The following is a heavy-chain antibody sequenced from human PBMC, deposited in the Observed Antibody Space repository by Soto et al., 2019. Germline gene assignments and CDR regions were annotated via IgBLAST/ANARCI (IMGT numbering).Heavy chain of an antibody. CDR3: ARVQWAPNQKHYYYYYYMDV. V-gene: IGHV4-59*01. J-gene: IGHJ6*03. D-gene: IGHD1-26*01. CDR1: GGFISSYY. Sequence: SETLSLTCTVSGGFISSYYWSWMRQPPGKGLEWIGYIYYSGSTNYNPSLKSRVTISVDTSKNQFSLKLTSVTAAETAVYYCARVQWAPNQKHYYYYYYMDVWGKGTTVTVSS. CDR2: IYYSGST.